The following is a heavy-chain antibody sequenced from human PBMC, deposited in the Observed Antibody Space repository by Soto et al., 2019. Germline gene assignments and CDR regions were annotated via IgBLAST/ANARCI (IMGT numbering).Heavy chain of an antibody. D-gene: IGHD6-19*01. CDR1: GGSFSAYY. CDR2: INHSGGT. Sequence: PSETLSLTCAVYGGSFSAYYWSWIRQPPGKGLEWIGEINHSGGTSYNPSLKSRVTISVDTSKSQFSLKLTSVTASDTAMYYCARRGQWLAYNWFDPWGQGTLVTVSS. J-gene: IGHJ5*02. V-gene: IGHV4-34*01. CDR3: ARRGQWLAYNWFDP.